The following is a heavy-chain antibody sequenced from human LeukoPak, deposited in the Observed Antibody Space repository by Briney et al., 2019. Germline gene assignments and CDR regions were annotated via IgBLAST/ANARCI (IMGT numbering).Heavy chain of an antibody. CDR3: AREILSSSWDYYMDV. CDR1: GGSISSYY. Sequence: PSQTLSLTCTVSGGSISSYYWSWIRQPAGKGLEWIGRIYTSGSTNYNPSLKSRVTMSVDTSKNQFSLKLSSVTAADTAVYYCAREILSSSWDYYMDVWGKGTTVTISS. V-gene: IGHV4-4*07. J-gene: IGHJ6*03. D-gene: IGHD6-13*01. CDR2: IYTSGST.